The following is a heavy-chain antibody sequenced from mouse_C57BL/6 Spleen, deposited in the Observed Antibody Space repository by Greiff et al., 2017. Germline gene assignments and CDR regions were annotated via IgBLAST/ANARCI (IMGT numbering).Heavy chain of an antibody. J-gene: IGHJ4*01. CDR3: ARYYYGREGRDMDY. CDR1: GFTFTDYY. V-gene: IGHV7-3*01. CDR2: IRNKANGYTT. Sequence: EVQGVESGGGLVRPGGSLSLSCAASGFTFTDYYMSWVRQPPGKALEWLGFIRNKANGYTTEYNASVKGRFTISRDNYQSIRYLQMNALRAADSDTYYCARYYYGREGRDMDYWGQGTSVTVSS. D-gene: IGHD1-1*01.